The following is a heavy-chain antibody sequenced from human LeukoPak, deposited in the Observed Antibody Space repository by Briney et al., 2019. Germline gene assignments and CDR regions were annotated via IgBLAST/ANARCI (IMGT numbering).Heavy chain of an antibody. CDR1: GDSVFSNNAA. V-gene: IGHV6-1*01. Sequence: SQTLSLTCAISGDSVFSNNAAWNWIRQSPSRGFEWLGSTYYRSKWFNDYAVSVKSRITINPDTSKNQFSLQLNSVTPEDTAVYYCSRTRYSSGGAYYYGLDVWGQGTTVTVSS. CDR3: SRTRYSSGGAYYYGLDV. J-gene: IGHJ6*02. D-gene: IGHD6-19*01. CDR2: TYYRSKWFN.